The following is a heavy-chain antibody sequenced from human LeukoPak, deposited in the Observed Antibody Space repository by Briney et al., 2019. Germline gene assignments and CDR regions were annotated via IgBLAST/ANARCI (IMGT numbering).Heavy chain of an antibody. CDR2: INPNSGGT. D-gene: IGHD6-19*01. CDR3: ARDQGSGWLNWFDP. J-gene: IGHJ5*02. V-gene: IGHV1-2*02. CDR1: GYTFTRYY. Sequence: ASVKVSCKASGYTFTRYYMHWVRQAPGQGLEWMGWINPNSGGTNYAQKFQGRVTMTRDTSISTAYMELSRLRSDDTAVYYCARDQGSGWLNWFDPWGQGTLVTVSS.